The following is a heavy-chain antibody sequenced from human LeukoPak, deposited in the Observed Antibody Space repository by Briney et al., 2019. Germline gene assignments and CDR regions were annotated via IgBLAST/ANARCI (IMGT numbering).Heavy chain of an antibody. CDR2: INHSGST. Sequence: PSETLSLTCAVYGGSFSGYYWSWIRQPPGKGVEWIGEINHSGSTNYNPSLKSRVTISVDTSKNQFSLKLSSVTAADTAVYYCASDSSGYYETGKIDYWGQGTLVTVSS. V-gene: IGHV4-34*01. CDR1: GGSFSGYY. CDR3: ASDSSGYYETGKIDY. D-gene: IGHD3-22*01. J-gene: IGHJ4*02.